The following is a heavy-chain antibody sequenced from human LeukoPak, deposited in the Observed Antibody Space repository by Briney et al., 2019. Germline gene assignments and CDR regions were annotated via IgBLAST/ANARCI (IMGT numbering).Heavy chain of an antibody. CDR3: APGLSSTGGFV. Sequence: ASVTVSFKASGYTFTVYYMHWVRQAPGQGLEGMGWINPNSGGTNYAQKFQGRVTMTRDTSISTAYMELSRLRSDDTAVYYCAPGLSSTGGFVWGQGTTVTVSS. V-gene: IGHV1-2*02. J-gene: IGHJ6*02. CDR2: INPNSGGT. D-gene: IGHD3-16*01. CDR1: GYTFTVYY.